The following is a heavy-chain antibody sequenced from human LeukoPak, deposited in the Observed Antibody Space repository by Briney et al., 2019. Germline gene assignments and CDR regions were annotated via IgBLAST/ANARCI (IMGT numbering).Heavy chain of an antibody. J-gene: IGHJ4*02. CDR2: ISANNGNT. Sequence: ASVKVSCKASGYTFTNYGIIWVRQAPGQGLEWMGWISANNGNTNYAQHLQGRATMTTDSSTSTAYMELRSLRSDDTAVYYCARDEDTDILTGNERFDYWGQGTLVTVSS. CDR3: ARDEDTDILTGNERFDY. CDR1: GYTFTNYG. V-gene: IGHV1-18*01. D-gene: IGHD3-9*01.